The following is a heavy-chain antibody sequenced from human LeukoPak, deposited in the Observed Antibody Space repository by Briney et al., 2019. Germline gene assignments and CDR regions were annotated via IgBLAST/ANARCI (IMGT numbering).Heavy chain of an antibody. Sequence: VKVSCKASGYTLTSYGINWMRQAPGQGLEWMGWISTQSGNTNYAQKVQGRLTLTTDRSTNTAYMELRSLRSDDTAVYYCARGAYGDKWGQGTMVTVSS. CDR2: ISTQSGNT. CDR3: ARGAYGDK. CDR1: GYTLTSYG. J-gene: IGHJ4*02. V-gene: IGHV1-18*01. D-gene: IGHD4-17*01.